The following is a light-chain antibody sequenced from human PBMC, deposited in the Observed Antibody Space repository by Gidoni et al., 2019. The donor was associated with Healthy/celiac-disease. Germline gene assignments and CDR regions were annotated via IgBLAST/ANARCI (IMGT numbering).Light chain of an antibody. CDR2: KAS. Sequence: DIQMTQSPSTLSASVGDRVTITCRASQSISSWLAWYQQKTGKAPKLLIYKASSLESGVPSRLSGSGSGTEFTLTISSLQPDDFATYYCQQYNSYSQTFGQGTKVEIK. J-gene: IGKJ1*01. CDR3: QQYNSYSQT. V-gene: IGKV1-5*03. CDR1: QSISSW.